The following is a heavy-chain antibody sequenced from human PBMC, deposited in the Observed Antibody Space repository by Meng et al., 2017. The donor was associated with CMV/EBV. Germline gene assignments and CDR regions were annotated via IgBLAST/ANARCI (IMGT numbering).Heavy chain of an antibody. Sequence: SETLSLTCAVYGGSFSGYYWSWIRQPPGKGLEWIGEINHSGSTNYNPSLKSRVTISVDTSKNQFSLKLSSVTAADTAVYYCASSTVVTDLDYWGQGTLVTVSS. CDR2: INHSGST. D-gene: IGHD4-23*01. V-gene: IGHV4-34*01. CDR1: GGSFSGYY. J-gene: IGHJ4*02. CDR3: ASSTVVTDLDY.